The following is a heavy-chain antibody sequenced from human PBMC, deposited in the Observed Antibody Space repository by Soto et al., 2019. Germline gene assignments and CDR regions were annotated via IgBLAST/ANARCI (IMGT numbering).Heavy chain of an antibody. J-gene: IGHJ4*02. CDR3: ARVSRGFYDN. D-gene: IGHD3-22*01. V-gene: IGHV4-34*01. Sequence: QVRLQQWGAGLLKPSETLSLTCAVYGDSFTNYFWTWIRQPPGKGLEWIGEINHRRSANYNPSLGSRVIISVDKSKKQVSLTLTSVTAADTAVYYCARVSRGFYDNWGQGTLVTVPS. CDR2: INHRRSA. CDR1: GDSFTNYF.